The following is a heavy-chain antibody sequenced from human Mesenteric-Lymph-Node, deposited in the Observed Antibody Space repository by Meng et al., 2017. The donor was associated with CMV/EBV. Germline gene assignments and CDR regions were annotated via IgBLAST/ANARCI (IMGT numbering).Heavy chain of an antibody. D-gene: IGHD6-6*01. CDR1: DGSISRGHW. CDR2: IYRSGTT. V-gene: IGHV4-4*02. J-gene: IGHJ5*01. Sequence: SETLSLTCAVSDGSISRGHWWCWVRQPPGKGLEWIAEIYRSGTTNYNPSLKSRVTISVDKSKNQFSLNLTSVTAADTAVYYCARDALISSSDSWGPEILVTVSS. CDR3: ARDALISSSDS.